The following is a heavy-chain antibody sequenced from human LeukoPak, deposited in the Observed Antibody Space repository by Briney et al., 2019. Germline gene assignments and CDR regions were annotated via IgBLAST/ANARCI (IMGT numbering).Heavy chain of an antibody. CDR3: ARHIVGATMRIDY. V-gene: IGHV4-39*01. D-gene: IGHD1-26*01. Sequence: SETLSLTCTVSDVSISSSSYYWGWIRQSPGKGLEWIGSIYYSGSTYYNPSLKSRVTMSVDTSKNQFSLKLSSVTAADTAVYYCARHIVGATMRIDYWGQGTLVTVSS. CDR2: IYYSGST. CDR1: DVSISSSSYY. J-gene: IGHJ4*02.